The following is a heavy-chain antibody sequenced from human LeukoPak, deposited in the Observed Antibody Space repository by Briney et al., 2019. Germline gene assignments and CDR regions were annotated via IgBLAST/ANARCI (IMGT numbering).Heavy chain of an antibody. J-gene: IGHJ6*03. CDR1: GGTFSSYA. V-gene: IGHV1-69*06. CDR2: IIPIFGTA. CDR3: RLYYYYMDV. Sequence: GSSVKVSCKASGGTFSSYAISWVRQAPGQGLEWMGGIIPIFGTANYAQKFQGRVTITADKSTRTAYMELSSLRSEDTAVYYCRLYYYYMDVWGKGTTVTVSS.